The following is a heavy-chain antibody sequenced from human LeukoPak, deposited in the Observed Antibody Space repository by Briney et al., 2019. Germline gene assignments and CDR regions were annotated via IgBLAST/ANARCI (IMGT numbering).Heavy chain of an antibody. CDR1: GYTFTGYF. D-gene: IGHD6-19*01. V-gene: IGHV1-2*02. CDR2: INPNRGGT. CDR3: AILTAVPGTSYYGMDV. J-gene: IGHJ6*02. Sequence: GASVKVPCKASGYTFTGYFMHWVRQAPRQGLEWMGWINPNRGGTNYAQKFQGRVTMTRDTSISTAYMALSRLRSDDTAVYYCAILTAVPGTSYYGMDVWGQGTTVTVSS.